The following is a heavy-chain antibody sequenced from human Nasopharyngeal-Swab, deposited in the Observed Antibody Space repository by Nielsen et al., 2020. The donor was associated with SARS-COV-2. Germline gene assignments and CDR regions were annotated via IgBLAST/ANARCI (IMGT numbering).Heavy chain of an antibody. CDR2: ISAYNGNT. CDR1: GYTFTSYA. D-gene: IGHD3-22*01. CDR3: ARDYYDSSGYYVFDY. Sequence: ASGKVSCKASGYTFTSYAMHWVRQAPGQRLEWMGWISAYNGNTNYAQKLQGRVTMTTDTSTSTAYMELRSLRSDDTAVYYCARDYYDSSGYYVFDYWGQGTLVTVSS. V-gene: IGHV1-18*01. J-gene: IGHJ4*02.